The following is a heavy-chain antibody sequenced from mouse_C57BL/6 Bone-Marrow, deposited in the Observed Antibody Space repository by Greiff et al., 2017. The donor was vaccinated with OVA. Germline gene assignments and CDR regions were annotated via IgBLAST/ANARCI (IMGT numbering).Heavy chain of an antibody. Sequence: EVMLVESGGDLVKPGGSLKLSCAASGFTFSSYGMSWVRQTPDKRLEWVATISSGGSYTYSPDSVNGRFTIARDNAKNTLYLQMSSLKSEDTAMYYCARQKRSGTNWYFDVWGTGTTVTVSS. CDR2: ISSGGSYT. D-gene: IGHD4-1*01. V-gene: IGHV5-6*01. CDR1: GFTFSSYG. CDR3: ARQKRSGTNWYFDV. J-gene: IGHJ1*03.